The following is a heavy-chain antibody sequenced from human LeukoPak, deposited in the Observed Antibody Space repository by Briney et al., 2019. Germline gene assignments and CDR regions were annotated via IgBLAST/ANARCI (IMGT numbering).Heavy chain of an antibody. D-gene: IGHD3-16*01. J-gene: IGHJ4*02. CDR1: GFTFSSYG. V-gene: IGHV3-30*02. Sequence: GGSLRLSCAASGFTFSSYGMYWVRQAPGKGLEWVAFIRYDGSNKYYADSVKGRFTVSRDNSKNTLYLQMNSRRAEDTAVYYCAKDLVSGGFDYWGQGTLVTVSS. CDR2: IRYDGSNK. CDR3: AKDLVSGGFDY.